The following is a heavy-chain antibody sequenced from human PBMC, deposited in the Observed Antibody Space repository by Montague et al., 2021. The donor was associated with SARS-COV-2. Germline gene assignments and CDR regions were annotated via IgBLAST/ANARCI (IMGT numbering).Heavy chain of an antibody. V-gene: IGHV4-34*12. CDR3: ASGEFFYYGSGNYYRSALDD. J-gene: IGHJ6*02. D-gene: IGHD3-10*01. CDR1: GGSFSGYY. CDR2: VIHSGTT. Sequence: SETLSLTCHVYGGSFSGYYWSWVRQSPGKGLEWIGEVIHSGTTNYNPSLKGRVTISIDSSNDRFSLRLTSLTAADTGVYYCASGEFFYYGSGNYYRSALDDWGQGTTVTVSS.